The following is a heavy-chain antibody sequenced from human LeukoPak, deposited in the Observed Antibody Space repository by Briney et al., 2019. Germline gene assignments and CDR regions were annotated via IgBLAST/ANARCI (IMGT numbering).Heavy chain of an antibody. CDR1: GGSLTSDSYY. J-gene: IGHJ2*01. D-gene: IGHD3-10*01. Sequence: PSETLSLTCTVSGGSLTSDSYYWGWIRHPPGKGLEWIGSIYYSGTPYYNPSLNSRVTISVDTSKNQFSLKLSSVTVADTAVYYCAREDFYGSGSYPWYFDLWGRGTLVSVSS. V-gene: IGHV4-39*02. CDR2: IYYSGTP. CDR3: AREDFYGSGSYPWYFDL.